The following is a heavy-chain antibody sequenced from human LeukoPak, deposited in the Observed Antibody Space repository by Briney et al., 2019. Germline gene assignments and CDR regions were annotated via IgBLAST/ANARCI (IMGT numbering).Heavy chain of an antibody. CDR2: ISDSGGTT. CDR1: GFTFSNFV. CDR3: AKGIRRYPEPSTWSCSDF. Sequence: GGTLRLSCTAYGFTFSNFVMTWVRQAPRKGLEWVSGISDSGGTTYYADSVKGRFTVSRDNSDNILYLQMNSLRPEDTAVYYCAKGIRRYPEPSTWSCSDFWGQGTLVTVSS. V-gene: IGHV3-23*01. J-gene: IGHJ4*02. D-gene: IGHD6-13*01.